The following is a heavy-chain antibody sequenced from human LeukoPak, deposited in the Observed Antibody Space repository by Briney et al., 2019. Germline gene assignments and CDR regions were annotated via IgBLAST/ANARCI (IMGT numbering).Heavy chain of an antibody. CDR1: GFTFSSYS. CDR2: ISSSSNTI. V-gene: IGHV3-48*02. D-gene: IGHD5-18*01. CDR3: VTDTSMGGLFDY. Sequence: PGGSLRLSCAASGFTFSSYSMNWVRQAPGKGLGWVSYISSSSNTIYYADSVKGRFTISRDNAKNSLYLQMNSLRDEDTALYYCVTDTSMGGLFDYWGQGALVTVSS. J-gene: IGHJ4*02.